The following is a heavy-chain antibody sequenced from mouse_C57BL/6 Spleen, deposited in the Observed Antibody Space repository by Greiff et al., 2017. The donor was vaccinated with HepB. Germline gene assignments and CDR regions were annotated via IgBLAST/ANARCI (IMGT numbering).Heavy chain of an antibody. Sequence: VQLQQSGPELVKPGASVKISCKASGYSFTSYYIHWVKQRPGQGLEWIGWLYPGSGNTKYNEKFKGKATLTADTSSSTAYMQLSSLTSEDSAVYYCARYDYVSSYVPWGQGTLVTVSA. CDR2: LYPGSGNT. CDR3: ARYDYVSSYVP. J-gene: IGHJ3*01. CDR1: GYSFTSYY. D-gene: IGHD1-1*01. V-gene: IGHV1-66*01.